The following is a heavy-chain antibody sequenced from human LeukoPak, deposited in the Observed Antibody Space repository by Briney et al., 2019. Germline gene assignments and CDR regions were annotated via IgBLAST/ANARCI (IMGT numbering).Heavy chain of an antibody. CDR2: IYYSGST. J-gene: IGHJ6*03. Sequence: SETLSLTCTVSGGSISSYYWSWIRQPPGKGLEWIGYIYYSGSTNYNPSLKSRVTISVDTSKNQFSLKLSSVTAADTAVYYCARLRYFDQTYYYYYMDVWGKGTTVTISS. CDR1: GGSISSYY. CDR3: ARLRYFDQTYYYYYMDV. V-gene: IGHV4-59*01. D-gene: IGHD3-9*01.